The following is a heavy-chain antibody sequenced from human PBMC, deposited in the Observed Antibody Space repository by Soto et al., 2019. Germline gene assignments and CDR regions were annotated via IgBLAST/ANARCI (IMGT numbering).Heavy chain of an antibody. J-gene: IGHJ6*02. D-gene: IGHD1-20*01. CDR2: IRNKPNTYTT. V-gene: IGHV3-72*01. CDR3: ARGPTISRNYYYGLDV. Sequence: PGGSLRLSCASSGFTFSDHYMDRVRQAPGKGLEWVGRIRNKPNTYTTEYAASVKGRFTISRDDSKNSLYLQMDSLKTEDTAVYYCARGPTISRNYYYGLDVWGQGTTVTVSS. CDR1: GFTFSDHY.